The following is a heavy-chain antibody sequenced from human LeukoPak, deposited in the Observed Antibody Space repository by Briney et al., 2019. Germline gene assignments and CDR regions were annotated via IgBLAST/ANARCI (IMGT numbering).Heavy chain of an antibody. CDR1: GYTFTGYY. CDR2: INPNSGGT. D-gene: IGHD6-19*01. Sequence: ASVKVSCKASGYTFTGYYMHWVRQAPGQGLEWMGWINPNSGGTNYAQKFQGRVTMTRDTSISTAYMELSRLRSDDTAVYYCARARYSSGWYGYWGQGTLVTVPS. CDR3: ARARYSSGWYGY. J-gene: IGHJ4*02. V-gene: IGHV1-2*02.